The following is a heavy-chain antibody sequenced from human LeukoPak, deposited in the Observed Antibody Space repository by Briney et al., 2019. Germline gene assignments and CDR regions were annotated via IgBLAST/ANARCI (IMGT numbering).Heavy chain of an antibody. D-gene: IGHD1-26*01. Sequence: GESLKISRKASGYTFNNYWIGWVRQMPGSGLEWMGMLYPDGSATTYHPSFEGRVTISADKSVTTAYLEWNSLKASDTALYYCVRQGLQSGTYPAYWGPGTLVTVSS. CDR3: VRQGLQSGTYPAY. J-gene: IGHJ4*02. CDR1: GYTFNNYW. CDR2: LYPDGSAT. V-gene: IGHV5-51*01.